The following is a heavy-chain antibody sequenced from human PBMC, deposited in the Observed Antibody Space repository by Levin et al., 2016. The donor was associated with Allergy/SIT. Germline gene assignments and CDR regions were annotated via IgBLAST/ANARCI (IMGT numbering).Heavy chain of an antibody. CDR1: GGSISSSSYY. D-gene: IGHD1-1*01. V-gene: IGHV4-39*01. CDR2: IYYSGST. Sequence: SETLSLTCTVSGGSISSSSYYWGWIRQPPGKGLEWIGSIYYSGSTYYNPSLKSRVTISVDTSKNQFSLKLSSVTAADTAVYYCARGTTGTTLFYYYYYMDVWGKGTTVTVSS. CDR3: ARGTTGTTLFYYYYYMDV. J-gene: IGHJ6*03.